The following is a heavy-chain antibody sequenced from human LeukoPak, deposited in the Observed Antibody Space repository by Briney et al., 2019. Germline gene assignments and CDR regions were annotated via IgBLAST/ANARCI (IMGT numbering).Heavy chain of an antibody. D-gene: IGHD1-26*01. V-gene: IGHV3-23*01. CDR2: ISGSGGNT. CDR1: GFSFSSYA. CDR3: ARKLIVGATMGDY. Sequence: GGSLRLSCAASGFSFSSYAMSWVRQAPEKGLEWVSGISGSGGNTYYADSVKGRFTISRDNSKNTLYLQMNSLRAEDTAVYYCARKLIVGATMGDYWGQGTLVTVSS. J-gene: IGHJ4*02.